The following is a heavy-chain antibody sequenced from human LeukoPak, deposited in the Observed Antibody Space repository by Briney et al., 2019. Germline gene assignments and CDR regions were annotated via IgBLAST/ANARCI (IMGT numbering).Heavy chain of an antibody. J-gene: IGHJ4*02. CDR3: AREYDSSGYYYAN. Sequence: PGGSLRLSCAASGFTFSSYWMSWVRQAPGKGLEWVANIKQDGSEKYYVDSVKGRFTISRENAKNSLYLQMNSLRAEDTAVYYCAREYDSSGYYYANWGPGTLVTVSS. D-gene: IGHD3-22*01. CDR2: IKQDGSEK. V-gene: IGHV3-7*01. CDR1: GFTFSSYW.